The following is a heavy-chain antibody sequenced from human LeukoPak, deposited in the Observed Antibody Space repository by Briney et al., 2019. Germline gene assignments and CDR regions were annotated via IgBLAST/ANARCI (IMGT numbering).Heavy chain of an antibody. V-gene: IGHV4-59*08. Sequence: PSETLSLPCTVSGGSISSYYWRWIRKPPGGGLEWIGDIYYGGSTNYNPCLKCRVTVSVDTSKNQFSLKLSSVTAADTAVYYCARNSGWSEAIDYWGQGTLVTVSS. CDR3: ARNSGWSEAIDY. CDR1: GGSISSYY. D-gene: IGHD6-19*01. CDR2: IYYGGST. J-gene: IGHJ4*02.